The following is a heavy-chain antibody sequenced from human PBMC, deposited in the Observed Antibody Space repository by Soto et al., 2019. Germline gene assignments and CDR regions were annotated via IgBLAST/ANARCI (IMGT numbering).Heavy chain of an antibody. D-gene: IGHD4-17*01. Sequence: EASVKVSCKASGYTFTSYAMHWVRQAPGQRLEWMGWINAGNGNTKYSQKFQGRVTITRDTSASTAYMELSSLRSEDTAVYYCARDRYYGDYDGGVCAYWGQGTLVTVSS. V-gene: IGHV1-3*01. CDR3: ARDRYYGDYDGGVCAY. J-gene: IGHJ4*02. CDR1: GYTFTSYA. CDR2: INAGNGNT.